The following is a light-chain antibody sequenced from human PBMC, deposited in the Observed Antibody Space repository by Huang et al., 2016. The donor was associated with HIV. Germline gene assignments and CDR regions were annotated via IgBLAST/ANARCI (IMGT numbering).Light chain of an antibody. J-gene: IGKJ4*01. Sequence: EIVLTQSPATLSLSPGEKATLSCRASQSVGSYLAWYQEKPGQAPRLLIYDASNRATGIPARFSGSGPGTDFTLTISSLEPEDFAVYYCQQRSNWHPLSFGGGTKVEIK. CDR2: DAS. CDR3: QQRSNWHPLS. V-gene: IGKV3D-11*02. CDR1: QSVGSY.